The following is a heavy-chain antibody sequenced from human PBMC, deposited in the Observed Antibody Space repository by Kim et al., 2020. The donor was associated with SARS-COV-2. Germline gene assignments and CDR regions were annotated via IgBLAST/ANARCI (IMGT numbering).Heavy chain of an antibody. CDR3: ASHMTTVTSSYYFDY. Sequence: SETLSLTCAVYGGSFSGYYWSWIRQPPGKGLEWIGEINHSGSTNYNPSLKSRVTISVDTSKNQFSLKLSSVTAADTAVYYCASHMTTVTSSYYFDYWGQGTLVTISS. CDR2: INHSGST. CDR1: GGSFSGYY. J-gene: IGHJ4*02. D-gene: IGHD4-17*01. V-gene: IGHV4-34*01.